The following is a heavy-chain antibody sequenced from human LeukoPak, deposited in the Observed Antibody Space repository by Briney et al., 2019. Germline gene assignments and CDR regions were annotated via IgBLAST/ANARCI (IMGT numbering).Heavy chain of an antibody. V-gene: IGHV3-66*01. CDR3: ARDSLVRAPPKAFDI. D-gene: IGHD3-10*01. J-gene: IGHJ3*02. CDR2: IYSGGST. Sequence: GGSLRLSRAASGFTFEDYGMSWVRQAPGKGLEWVSIIYSGGSTYYADSVKGRFTISRDNSKNTLYLQMNSLRVEDTAVYYCARDSLVRAPPKAFDIWGQGTMVTVSS. CDR1: GFTFEDYG.